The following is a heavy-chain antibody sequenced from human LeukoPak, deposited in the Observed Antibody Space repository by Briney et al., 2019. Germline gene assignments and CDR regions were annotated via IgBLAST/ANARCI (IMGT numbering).Heavy chain of an antibody. CDR2: IYPGDSDT. CDR1: GYSFTNYW. D-gene: IGHD1-26*01. V-gene: IGHV5-51*01. Sequence: GESLKISCKGSGYSFTNYWIGWVRQMPGKGLEWMGIIYPGDSDTRYSPSFQGQVTISADKSISTACLQWSSLKASDTAMYYCAKGFRSYYSNNWFDPWGQGTLVTVSS. CDR3: AKGFRSYYSNNWFDP. J-gene: IGHJ5*02.